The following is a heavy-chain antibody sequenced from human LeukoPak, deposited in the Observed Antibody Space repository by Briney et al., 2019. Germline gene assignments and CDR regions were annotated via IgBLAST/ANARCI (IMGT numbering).Heavy chain of an antibody. J-gene: IGHJ4*02. CDR1: GGTFSSYA. D-gene: IGHD4-23*01. Sequence: ASVKVSCKASGGTFSSYAISWVRQAPGQGLEWMGWISAYNGNTNYAQKLQGRVTMTTDTSTSTAYMELRSLRSDDTAVYYCARDQNLHGGNSADLPDYWGQGTLVTVSS. V-gene: IGHV1-18*01. CDR3: ARDQNLHGGNSADLPDY. CDR2: ISAYNGNT.